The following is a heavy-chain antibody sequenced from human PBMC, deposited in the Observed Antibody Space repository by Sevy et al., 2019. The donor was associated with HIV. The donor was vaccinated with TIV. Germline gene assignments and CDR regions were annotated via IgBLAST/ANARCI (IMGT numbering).Heavy chain of an antibody. CDR2: MYYSGST. CDR1: GDSFRTYY. CDR3: AREVPPSGFPD. V-gene: IGHV4-59*01. D-gene: IGHD6-19*01. J-gene: IGHJ1*01. Sequence: SETLSLTCTVSGDSFRTYYWSWIRQPPGKGLEWIGHMYYSGSTNYNPSLKSRVTMSLNTSKDKFSLKLTSVTAAETAVYYCAREVPPSGFPDWGQGALVTVSS.